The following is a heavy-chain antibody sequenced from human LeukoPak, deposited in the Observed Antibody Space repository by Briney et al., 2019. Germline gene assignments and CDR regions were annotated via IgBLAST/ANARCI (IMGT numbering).Heavy chain of an antibody. D-gene: IGHD2-2*01. CDR2: INPNSGGT. V-gene: IGHV1-2*02. Sequence: GASVKVSCKASGYTFTGYYMHWVRQAPGQGLEWMGWINPNSGGTNYAQKFQGRVTMTRDTSIRTAYMELSRLRSDDTAVYYCARVAYGCSSTSCYGGVDYWGQGTLVTVSS. CDR1: GYTFTGYY. CDR3: ARVAYGCSSTSCYGGVDY. J-gene: IGHJ4*02.